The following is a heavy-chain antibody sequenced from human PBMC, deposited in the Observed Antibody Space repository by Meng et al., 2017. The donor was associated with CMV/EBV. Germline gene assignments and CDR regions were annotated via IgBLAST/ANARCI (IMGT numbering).Heavy chain of an antibody. V-gene: IGHV4-61*02. Sequence: SGRGVCVTLPTCYPTWLGSVVSLSSACYNVGQSAPPAGKGLVWFWRIYTSGRTNDNPYLKSRVTISVDTSKNQFSLKLSSLTAADTAVYYCARTTVVTPYLPAEYFQHWGQGTLVTVSS. CDR3: ARTTVVTPYLPAEYFQH. J-gene: IGHJ1*01. CDR1: VVSLSSACYN. CDR2: IYTSGRT. D-gene: IGHD4-23*01.